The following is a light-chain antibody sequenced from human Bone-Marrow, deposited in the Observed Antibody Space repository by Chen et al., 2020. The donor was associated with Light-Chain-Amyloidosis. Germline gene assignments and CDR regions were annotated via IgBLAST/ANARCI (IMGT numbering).Light chain of an antibody. CDR3: QSADSSGTYEVI. V-gene: IGLV3-25*03. J-gene: IGLJ2*01. Sequence: SYELTQPPSVSVSPGQTARITCSGDDLPTKYAYWYQQKPGQDPVLVIHRDTERPSGSSERFSGSSSGTTATLTISGVQAEDEADYHCQSADSSGTYEVIFGGGTKLTVL. CDR2: RDT. CDR1: DLPTKY.